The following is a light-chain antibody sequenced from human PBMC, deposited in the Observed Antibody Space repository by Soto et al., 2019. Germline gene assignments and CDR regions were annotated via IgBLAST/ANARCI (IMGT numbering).Light chain of an antibody. V-gene: IGLV1-44*01. CDR3: AAWDDSLNGRV. Sequence: QSVLTQPPSASGTPGQRVTISCSGSSSNIGSNTVNWYQQLPGTAPKLLIYSNNQRPSGVPDRFSGSKSGTSASLAISGLQSEDEADYSCAAWDDSLNGRVFGGGPKLTVL. CDR2: SNN. J-gene: IGLJ3*02. CDR1: SSNIGSNT.